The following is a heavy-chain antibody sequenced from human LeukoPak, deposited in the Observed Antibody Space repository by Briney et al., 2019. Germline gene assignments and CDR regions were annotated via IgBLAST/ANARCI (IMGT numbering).Heavy chain of an antibody. D-gene: IGHD4-17*01. J-gene: IGHJ5*02. V-gene: IGHV3-23*01. CDR1: GFTRSSYA. CDR2: MSGSGGST. Sequence: GGSLRLSCAASGFTRSSYAMMWVRQSPGKGLQWVSSMSGSGGSTYYADSVKRRFTSYRDNSTNTLYLQINRLRTDDTAVYSCAKAQPTVTPIPWFDPWGQGTLVTVSS. CDR3: AKAQPTVTPIPWFDP.